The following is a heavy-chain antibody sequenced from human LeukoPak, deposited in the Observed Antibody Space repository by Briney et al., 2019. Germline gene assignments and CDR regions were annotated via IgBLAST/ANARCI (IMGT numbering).Heavy chain of an antibody. CDR1: GFTVSSNY. J-gene: IGHJ4*02. CDR2: IYSGGST. Sequence: PGGSLRLSCAASGFTVSSNYMSWVRQAPGKGLEWVSIIYSGGSTYYADSVKGRFTISRDNSKNTLYLQMNSLRAEDTAVYYCAKDPSSGWPYFDYWGQGTLVTVSS. CDR3: AKDPSSGWPYFDY. V-gene: IGHV3-53*01. D-gene: IGHD6-19*01.